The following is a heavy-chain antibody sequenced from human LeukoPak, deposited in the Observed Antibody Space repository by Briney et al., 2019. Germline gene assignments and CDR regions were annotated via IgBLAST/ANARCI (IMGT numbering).Heavy chain of an antibody. D-gene: IGHD6-13*01. J-gene: IGHJ4*02. CDR3: ARLRPGSSWDSSVDY. CDR1: GGSISSYY. V-gene: IGHV4-59*08. CDR2: IYYSGST. Sequence: SETLSLTCTVSGGSISSYYWSWIRQPPGKGLEWIGYIYYSGSTNYNPSLKSRVTISVDTSKNQFSLKLGSVTAADTAVYYCARLRPGSSWDSSVDYWGQGTLVTVSS.